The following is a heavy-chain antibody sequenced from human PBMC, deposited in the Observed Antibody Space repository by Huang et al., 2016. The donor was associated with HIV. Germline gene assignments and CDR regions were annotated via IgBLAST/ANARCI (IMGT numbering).Heavy chain of an antibody. CDR1: GGSFSGYY. CDR2: INHSRST. V-gene: IGHV4-34*01. J-gene: IGHJ4*02. Sequence: QVRLHQWGAGLLKPSETLSLTCAVYGGSFSGYYWTWIRQSPRKGLEWIGEINHSRSTNYNPSIKSRVSMAVDTSKNQFSMKLTSVTAADTAMYYCARGRGRNGYHLQFWGQGTLVSVSS. CDR3: ARGRGRNGYHLQF. D-gene: IGHD2-2*03.